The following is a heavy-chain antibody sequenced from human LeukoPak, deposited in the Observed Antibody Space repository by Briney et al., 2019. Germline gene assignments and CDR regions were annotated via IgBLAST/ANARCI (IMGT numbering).Heavy chain of an antibody. J-gene: IGHJ1*01. CDR1: GYTFTSYG. D-gene: IGHD6-19*01. V-gene: IGHV1-18*01. CDR2: ISAYNGNT. Sequence: GASVKVSCKASGYTFTSYGISWVRQAPGQGLEWMGWISAYNGNTNYAQKLQGRVTMTTDTSTSTAYMELRSLRSEDTAVYYCARDLFGLAVAVLYFQHWGQGTLVTVSS. CDR3: ARDLFGLAVAVLYFQH.